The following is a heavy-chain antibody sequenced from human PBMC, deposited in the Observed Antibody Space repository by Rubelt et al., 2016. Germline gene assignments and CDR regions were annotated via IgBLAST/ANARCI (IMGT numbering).Heavy chain of an antibody. D-gene: IGHD6-13*01. CDR2: INHSRST. CDR1: GGSFSGYY. J-gene: IGHJ5*02. V-gene: IGHV4-34*01. CDR3: ARGLARAAAAPRRLWFDP. Sequence: QVQLQQWGAGLLKPSETLSLTCAVYGGSFSGYYWSWIRQPPGKGLEWIGEINHSRSTNYNPSLKSRVTKSVATSKNHFSLKLSSVTAADTAVYYCARGLARAAAAPRRLWFDPWGQGTLVTVSS.